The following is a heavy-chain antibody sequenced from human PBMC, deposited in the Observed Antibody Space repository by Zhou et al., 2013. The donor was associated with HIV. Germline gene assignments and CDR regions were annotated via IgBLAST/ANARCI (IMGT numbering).Heavy chain of an antibody. Sequence: QVQLVQSGAEVKKPGASVSVSCKAFGYTFSNYYMHWVRQAPGQGLEWMGMINPISRGTVYAQKFQGRVTMTGDTSTTTVYMKMSSLRSEDTAMYYCARTTLYDRTGSYYGFDYWGQGTLVTVSS. CDR3: ARTTLYDRTGSYYGFDY. CDR2: INPISRGT. D-gene: IGHD3-22*01. CDR1: GYTFSNYY. J-gene: IGHJ4*02. V-gene: IGHV1-46*01.